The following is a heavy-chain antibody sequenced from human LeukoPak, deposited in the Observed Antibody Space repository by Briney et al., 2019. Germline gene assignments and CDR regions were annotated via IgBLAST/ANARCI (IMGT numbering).Heavy chain of an antibody. CDR3: ARERGGDAFDI. Sequence: PGGSLRLSCAASGFTFSGYYMSWVRQAPGKGLDWVALIWYDEDAKFYADSVKGRFTISRDNSKDTLYLQMNSLGVEDTAVYYCARERGGDAFDIWGQGTMVTVSS. CDR2: IWYDEDAK. V-gene: IGHV3-33*08. J-gene: IGHJ3*02. D-gene: IGHD2-15*01. CDR1: GFTFSGYY.